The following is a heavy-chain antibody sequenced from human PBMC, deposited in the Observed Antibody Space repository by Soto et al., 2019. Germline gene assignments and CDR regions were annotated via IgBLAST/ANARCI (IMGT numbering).Heavy chain of an antibody. D-gene: IGHD3-10*01. CDR1: GGSMSENDYY. Sequence: QVQLQEAGPGLVRPSQTLSLTCTVAGGSMSENDYYWSWLRQSPGQGLQWIGYIYDTWTTSYSPYLKRRVTMSADTSRHQFPRLRTSVTAADTALYFCARGVARRGFDIWGQGTLVTVSS. J-gene: IGHJ3*02. CDR3: ARGVARRGFDI. CDR2: IYDTWTT. V-gene: IGHV4-30-4*01.